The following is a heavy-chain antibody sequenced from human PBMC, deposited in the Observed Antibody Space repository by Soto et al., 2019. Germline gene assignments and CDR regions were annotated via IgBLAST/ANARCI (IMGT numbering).Heavy chain of an antibody. D-gene: IGHD1-7*01. Sequence: SLTLSCAASGFTFSSYAMHCVRQAPGKGLEWVAVISYDGSNKYYADSMKGRFTISRDNSKNTLYLQMNSLRAEDTAWYYCARDSGTSFDPWGQGTLVTVSS. CDR2: ISYDGSNK. CDR1: GFTFSSYA. J-gene: IGHJ5*02. CDR3: ARDSGTSFDP. V-gene: IGHV3-30-3*01.